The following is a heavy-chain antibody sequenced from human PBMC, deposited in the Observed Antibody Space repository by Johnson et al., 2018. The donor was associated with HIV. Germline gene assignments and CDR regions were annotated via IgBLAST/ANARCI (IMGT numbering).Heavy chain of an antibody. CDR2: ISYYGSNK. CDR3: ARDRGYLEAFDI. Sequence: QVQLVESGGGVVQPGRSLRLSCAASGFTFSSYAMHWFRQAPGKGLVWVAVISYYGSNKYYAYSVTGRFTISRDNSKNPLYLQMNSLRAEDTAVFYCARDRGYLEAFDIWGQGTMVNVSS. J-gene: IGHJ3*02. D-gene: IGHD1-26*01. CDR1: GFTFSSYA. V-gene: IGHV3-30-3*01.